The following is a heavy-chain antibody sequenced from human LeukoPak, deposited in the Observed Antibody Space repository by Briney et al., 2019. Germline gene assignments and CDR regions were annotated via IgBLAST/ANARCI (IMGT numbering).Heavy chain of an antibody. CDR2: ISFDGSNK. CDR3: ARDRSNSWSKDY. CDR1: AFTFSNYG. J-gene: IGHJ4*02. D-gene: IGHD6-13*01. Sequence: GRSLRLSCAASAFTFSNYGMHWVRQAPGKGLEWVALISFDGSNKYYADSVKGRFTISRDNAKNSLYLQMNSLRADDTAVYYCARDRSNSWSKDYWGQGTLVTVSS. V-gene: IGHV3-30*03.